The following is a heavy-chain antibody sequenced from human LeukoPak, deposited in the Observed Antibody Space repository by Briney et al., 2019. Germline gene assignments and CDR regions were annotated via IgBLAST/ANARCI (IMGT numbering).Heavy chain of an antibody. CDR1: DGSISSRHYS. CDR3: ARTPGYCSDGTCYFDY. Sequence: SETLSLTCTVSDGSISSRHYSWCWIRQPPGKGLEWIGSFFYSGSTYSDPSLKSRVTISVDTSKNQFSLKMNSVTAADTPVYYCARTPGYCSDGTCYFDYWGQGTLVTVSS. J-gene: IGHJ4*02. D-gene: IGHD2-15*01. V-gene: IGHV4-39*01. CDR2: FFYSGST.